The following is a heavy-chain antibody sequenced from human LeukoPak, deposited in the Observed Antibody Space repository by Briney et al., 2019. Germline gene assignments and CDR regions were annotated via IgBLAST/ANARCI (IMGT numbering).Heavy chain of an antibody. Sequence: SETLSLTCTVSGASVSSASYWTWIRQPPGKGVEWIAHIYNGVNTNYNPSLKSRVTISVDTSKNQFSLRLNSVTAADTAVYYCARTVIRNYNWFDPWGQGTLVTVSS. J-gene: IGHJ5*02. D-gene: IGHD2-21*01. V-gene: IGHV4-61*01. CDR2: IYNGVNT. CDR1: GASVSSASY. CDR3: ARTVIRNYNWFDP.